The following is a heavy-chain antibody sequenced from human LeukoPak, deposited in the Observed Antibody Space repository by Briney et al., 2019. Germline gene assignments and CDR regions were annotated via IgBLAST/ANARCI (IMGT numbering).Heavy chain of an antibody. CDR3: ARDQTGDPYYYYGMDV. CDR1: GYTFTSYG. D-gene: IGHD7-27*01. V-gene: IGHV1-2*02. J-gene: IGHJ6*02. Sequence: ASVKVSCKASGYTFTSYGISWVRQAPGQGLEWMGWINPNSGGTNYAQKFQGRVTMTRDTSISTAYMELSRLRSDDTAVYYCARDQTGDPYYYYGMDVWGQGTTVTVSS. CDR2: INPNSGGT.